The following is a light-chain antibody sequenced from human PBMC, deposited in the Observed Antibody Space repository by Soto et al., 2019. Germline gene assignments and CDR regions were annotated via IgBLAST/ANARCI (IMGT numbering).Light chain of an antibody. V-gene: IGLV1-47*01. CDR2: RNN. J-gene: IGLJ3*02. CDR1: SSNIGSNY. Sequence: QSVLTQPPSASGTPGQRVPFSCSGSSSNIGSNYVYWYQQLPGTAPKLLIYRNNQRPSGVPDRFSGSKSGTSASLAISGLRSEDEADYYCAAWDDSLSGVFGGGTKLTVL. CDR3: AAWDDSLSGV.